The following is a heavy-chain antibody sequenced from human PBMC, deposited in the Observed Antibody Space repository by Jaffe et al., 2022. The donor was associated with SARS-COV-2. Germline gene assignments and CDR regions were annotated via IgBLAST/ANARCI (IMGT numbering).Heavy chain of an antibody. CDR1: GFTFDDYA. Sequence: EVQLVESGGGFIQPGRSLRLSCAVSGFTFDDYAMHWVRQAPGKGLEWVSGINWNSGRIGYGDSVKGRFTISRDNAKNSLLLQMNSLRAEDTALYYCVKGGGYYYDSSGYYLDYWGQGTLVTVSS. J-gene: IGHJ4*02. CDR3: VKGGGYYYDSSGYYLDY. V-gene: IGHV3-9*01. D-gene: IGHD3-22*01. CDR2: INWNSGRI.